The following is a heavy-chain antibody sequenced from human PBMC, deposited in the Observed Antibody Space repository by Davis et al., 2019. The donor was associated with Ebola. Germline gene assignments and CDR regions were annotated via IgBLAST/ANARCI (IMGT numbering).Heavy chain of an antibody. J-gene: IGHJ3*02. Sequence: SVKVSCKASGYRFTSYYMHWVRQAPGQGLEWMGIINPITGGTSYAQNFQVRVNMTRDTSTGTVYMELSSLRSEDTAVYYCAREGGRYYDSSGYVFDIWGQGTMVKVSS. V-gene: IGHV1-46*01. D-gene: IGHD3-22*01. CDR1: GYRFTSYY. CDR3: AREGGRYYDSSGYVFDI. CDR2: INPITGGT.